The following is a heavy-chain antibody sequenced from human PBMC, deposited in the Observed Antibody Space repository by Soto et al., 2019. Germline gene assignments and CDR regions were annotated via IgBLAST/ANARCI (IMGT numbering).Heavy chain of an antibody. CDR1: EFTFNTYW. J-gene: IGHJ6*02. V-gene: IGHV3-7*05. Sequence: EVQLVESGGGLVQPGGSLRLSCLASEFTFNTYWMNWVRQAPGRGLEWVANIKDDGSEKNYVDSVKGRFTISRDNAKNSLNLQMNRLRGEDTAVYFCARDWGTPGRGSEVGYYYHYGMDVWGQGTTVTVSS. D-gene: IGHD1-26*01. CDR2: IKDDGSEK. CDR3: ARDWGTPGRGSEVGYYYHYGMDV.